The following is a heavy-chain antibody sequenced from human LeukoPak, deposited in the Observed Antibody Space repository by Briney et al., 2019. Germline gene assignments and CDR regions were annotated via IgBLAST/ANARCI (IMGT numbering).Heavy chain of an antibody. Sequence: PGGSLRLSCVVSGSTFSSYAMHWVRQAPGKGLEWVAVISYDGSNKYYADSVKGRFTISRDNSKNTLYLQMNSLRAEDTAVYYCARARSVWYLGQFDYWGQGTLVTVSS. V-gene: IGHV3-30*04. J-gene: IGHJ4*02. CDR3: ARARSVWYLGQFDY. CDR1: GSTFSSYA. CDR2: ISYDGSNK. D-gene: IGHD6-19*01.